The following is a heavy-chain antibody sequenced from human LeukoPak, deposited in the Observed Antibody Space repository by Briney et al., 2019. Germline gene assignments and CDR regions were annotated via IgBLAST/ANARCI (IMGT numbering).Heavy chain of an antibody. J-gene: IGHJ6*04. CDR2: INHNGST. D-gene: IGHD2-15*01. Sequence: SETLSLTCAVYGVSFSGYYWSWIRQPPGKGLEWVGEINHNGSTNYNPSLKSRVTISVDTSKNQFSLTLSSVTAADTAVYYCARPSRYCSGGSCYLVRYYYGMDVRSKGTTVTVAS. CDR1: GVSFSGYY. CDR3: ARPSRYCSGGSCYLVRYYYGMDV. V-gene: IGHV4-34*01.